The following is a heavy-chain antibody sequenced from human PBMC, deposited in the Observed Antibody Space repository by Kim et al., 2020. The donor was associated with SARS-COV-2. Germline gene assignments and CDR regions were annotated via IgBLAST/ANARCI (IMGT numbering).Heavy chain of an antibody. CDR2: IGGSGMPT. CDR3: ARGLGTPDY. CDR1: GFTFRTYD. V-gene: IGHV3-23*01. D-gene: IGHD7-27*01. Sequence: GGSLRLSCAASGFTFRTYDMSWVRQAPGKGLEWVSSIGGSGMPTFYADSVKGRFTISRDNSKGTLYLQMNSLRAEDTALYYCARGLGTPDYWGQGTLVTVS. J-gene: IGHJ4*02.